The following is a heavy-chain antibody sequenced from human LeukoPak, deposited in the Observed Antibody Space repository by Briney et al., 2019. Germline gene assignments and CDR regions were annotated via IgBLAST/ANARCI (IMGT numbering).Heavy chain of an antibody. CDR3: ARVGDNNYFDY. V-gene: IGHV3-23*01. Sequence: GGSLRLSCAASGFTFSSYAMSWVRQAPGKGLEWVSAISGSGGSTYYADSVKGRFTISRDSSKNTLYLQMGSLRAEDMAVYYCARVGDNNYFDYWGQGTLVTVSS. CDR1: GFTFSSYA. J-gene: IGHJ4*02. D-gene: IGHD2-21*02. CDR2: ISGSGGST.